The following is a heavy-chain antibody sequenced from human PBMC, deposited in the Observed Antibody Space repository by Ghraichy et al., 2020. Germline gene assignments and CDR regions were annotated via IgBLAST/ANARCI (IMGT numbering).Heavy chain of an antibody. D-gene: IGHD1-1*01. V-gene: IGHV3-33*06. Sequence: GGSLRLSCSASGFPFHRYGIHWVRQAPGKGLEWVAIIWHDGSNKFHADSVEGRFTISRDNSKNTAYLQMNSLRAEDTAVYYCAKCRGTTWNDALDVWGQGTMVTVSS. CDR1: GFPFHRYG. CDR3: AKCRGTTWNDALDV. J-gene: IGHJ3*01. CDR2: IWHDGSNK.